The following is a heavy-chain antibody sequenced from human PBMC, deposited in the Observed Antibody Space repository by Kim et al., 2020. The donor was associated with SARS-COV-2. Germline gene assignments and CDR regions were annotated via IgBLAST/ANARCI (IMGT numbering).Heavy chain of an antibody. CDR1: GFTFSGYG. Sequence: GGSLRLSCAASGFTFSGYGMHWVRQAPGKGLEWVAVISYDGSNKYSVDSVKGRFTISRDNSNNTLYLQMNSLSAEDTAVYYCVKEERSTVTTSYYFDYWGQGTLVTVSS. CDR2: ISYDGSNK. J-gene: IGHJ4*02. V-gene: IGHV3-30*18. CDR3: VKEERSTVTTSYYFDY. D-gene: IGHD4-17*01.